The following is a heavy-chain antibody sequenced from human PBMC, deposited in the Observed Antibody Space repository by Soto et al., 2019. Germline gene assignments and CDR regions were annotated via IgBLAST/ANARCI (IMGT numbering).Heavy chain of an antibody. J-gene: IGHJ3*02. D-gene: IGHD3-22*01. CDR1: GYTLTELS. Sequence: ASVKVSCKVSGYTLTELSMHWVRQAPGKWLEWMRGFDPEDGETIYAQKFQGRVTMTEDTSTDTAYMELSSLRSEDTAVYYCVGYYYDSSGYWPDAFDIWGQGTMVTV. CDR2: FDPEDGET. CDR3: VGYYYDSSGYWPDAFDI. V-gene: IGHV1-24*01.